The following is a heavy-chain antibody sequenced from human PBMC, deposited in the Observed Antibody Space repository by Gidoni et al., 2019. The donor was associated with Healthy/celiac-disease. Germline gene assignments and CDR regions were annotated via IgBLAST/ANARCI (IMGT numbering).Heavy chain of an antibody. J-gene: IGHJ6*02. CDR3: ARDTIPTLGAVAGTFPYYYGMDV. CDR1: GFTLSSSS. Sequence: EVQLVESGGGMVKPGGSLSLSCAASGFTLSSSSRNGIHQAPGKGLGWVSSISSSSSYIYYADSVKGRFTISRDNAKNSLYLQMNSLRAEDTSVYYCARDTIPTLGAVAGTFPYYYGMDVWGQGTTVTVSS. CDR2: ISSSSSYI. V-gene: IGHV3-21*01. D-gene: IGHD6-19*01.